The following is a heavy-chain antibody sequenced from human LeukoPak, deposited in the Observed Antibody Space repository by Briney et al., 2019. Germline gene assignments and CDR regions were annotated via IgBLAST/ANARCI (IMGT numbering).Heavy chain of an antibody. CDR2: IYYSGST. CDR1: GGSISSGSYY. D-gene: IGHD3-10*01. CDR3: ARLMVHYYYMDV. J-gene: IGHJ6*03. V-gene: IGHV4-39*01. Sequence: SETLSLTCTVSGGSISSGSYYWGWIRQPPGKGLEWIGSIYYSGSTYYNPSLKSRVTISVDTSKNQFSLKLSSVTAADTAVYYCARLMVHYYYMDVWGKGTTVTISS.